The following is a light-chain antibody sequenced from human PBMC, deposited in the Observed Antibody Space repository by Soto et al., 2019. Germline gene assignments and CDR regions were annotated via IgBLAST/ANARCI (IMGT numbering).Light chain of an antibody. J-gene: IGLJ2*01. CDR1: SSNIVAGYD. CDR3: QSYDSSLSGPVV. CDR2: GNS. Sequence: QSVLTQPPSVSGAPGQRVTISCTGSSSNIVAGYDVHWYQQLPGTAPKLLIYGNSNRPSGGPDRFACSKSGTSASLAITGLQAADEADYYCQSYDSSLSGPVVFGGGTKLTVL. V-gene: IGLV1-40*01.